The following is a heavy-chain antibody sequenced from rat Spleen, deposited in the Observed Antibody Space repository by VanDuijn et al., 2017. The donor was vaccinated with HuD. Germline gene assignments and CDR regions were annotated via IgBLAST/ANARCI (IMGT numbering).Heavy chain of an antibody. J-gene: IGHJ3*01. CDR3: ARQDTSGYSNWFTY. D-gene: IGHD4-3*01. CDR1: GFTFRDYN. CDR2: IIYDGSRT. V-gene: IGHV5S10*01. Sequence: EVQLVESGGGLIQPGRSLKVSCAASGFTFRDYNMAWVRQAPKKGLEWVATIIYDGSRTYYRDSVKGRFTISRDNARNTLYLQMDSLRSEDTATYYCARQDTSGYSNWFTYWGQGTLVTVSS.